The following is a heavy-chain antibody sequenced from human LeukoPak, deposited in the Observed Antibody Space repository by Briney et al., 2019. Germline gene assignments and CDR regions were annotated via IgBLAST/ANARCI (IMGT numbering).Heavy chain of an antibody. J-gene: IGHJ4*02. D-gene: IGHD6-19*01. Sequence: ASVKVSCKVSVYTLTELSMHWVRQAPGKGLEWMGGFDPEDGETIYAQKFQGRVTMTEDTSTDTAYMELSSLRSEDTAVYYCATTGLGSGWTYYFDYWGQGTLVTVSS. CDR1: VYTLTELS. V-gene: IGHV1-24*01. CDR3: ATTGLGSGWTYYFDY. CDR2: FDPEDGET.